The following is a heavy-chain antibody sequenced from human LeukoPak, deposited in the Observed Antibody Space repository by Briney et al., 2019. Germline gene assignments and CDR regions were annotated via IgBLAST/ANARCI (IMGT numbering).Heavy chain of an antibody. CDR1: GSTFSNAW. V-gene: IGHV3-15*01. CDR3: TTDVRRTMVRGVIPDY. J-gene: IGHJ4*02. Sequence: GGSLRLSCAASGSTFSNAWMSWVRQAPGKGLEWVGRIKSKTDGGTTDYAAPVKGRFTISRDDSKNTLYLQMNSLKTEDTAVYYCTTDVRRTMVRGVIPDYWGQGTLVTVSS. D-gene: IGHD3-10*01. CDR2: IKSKTDGGTT.